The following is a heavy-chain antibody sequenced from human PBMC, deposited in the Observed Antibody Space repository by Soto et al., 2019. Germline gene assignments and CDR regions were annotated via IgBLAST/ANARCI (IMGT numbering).Heavy chain of an antibody. J-gene: IGHJ3*02. Sequence: EVQLVESGGGWVQPGGSLRLSCAASGFTFSSYSMNWVRQAPGKGLEWVSYISSSSSTIYYADSVKGRFTISRDNAKNSLYLKMNSLRAEDTAVYYCARTRDDAFDIWGQGTMVTVSS. CDR2: ISSSSSTI. CDR3: ARTRDDAFDI. CDR1: GFTFSSYS. D-gene: IGHD2-2*01. V-gene: IGHV3-48*01.